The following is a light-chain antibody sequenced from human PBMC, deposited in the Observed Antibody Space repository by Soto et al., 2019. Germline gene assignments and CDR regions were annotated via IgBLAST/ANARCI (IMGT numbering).Light chain of an antibody. CDR2: DVS. CDR1: SSDVGGYNY. J-gene: IGLJ1*01. V-gene: IGLV2-14*01. CDR3: IIYTRSGNLAYI. Sequence: QSALTQPASVSGSPGQSITISCTGTSSDVGGYNYVSWYQQHPGKAPKLMIYDVSNRPSGVSNRFSGSKSGNTASLTISGLQAEDEADKYCIIYTRSGNLAYIFESGSKVTVL.